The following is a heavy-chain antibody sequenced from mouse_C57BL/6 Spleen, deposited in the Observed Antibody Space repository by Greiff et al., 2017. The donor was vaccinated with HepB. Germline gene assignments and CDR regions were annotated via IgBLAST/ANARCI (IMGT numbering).Heavy chain of an antibody. V-gene: IGHV5-16*01. D-gene: IGHD1-1*01. CDR2: INYDGSST. Sequence: EVQLVESEGGLVQPGSSMKLSCTASGFTFSDYYMAWVRQVPEKGLEWVANINYDGSSTYYLDSLKSRFIISRDNAKNILYLQMSSLKSEDTATYYCARDGNLYYGSSLDYWGQGTTLTVSS. CDR3: ARDGNLYYGSSLDY. J-gene: IGHJ2*01. CDR1: GFTFSDYY.